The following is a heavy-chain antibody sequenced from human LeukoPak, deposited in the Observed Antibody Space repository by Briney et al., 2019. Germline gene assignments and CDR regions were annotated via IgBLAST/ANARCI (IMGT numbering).Heavy chain of an antibody. Sequence: GGSLRLSCAASGFTFSSYGMHWVRQAPGKGLEWVAFIRYDGSNKYYADSVKGRLTISRDNSKNTLYLQMNSLRAEDTAVYYCAKPQQWLVRGYFDYWGQGTLVTVSS. D-gene: IGHD6-19*01. V-gene: IGHV3-30*02. CDR3: AKPQQWLVRGYFDY. CDR1: GFTFSSYG. J-gene: IGHJ4*02. CDR2: IRYDGSNK.